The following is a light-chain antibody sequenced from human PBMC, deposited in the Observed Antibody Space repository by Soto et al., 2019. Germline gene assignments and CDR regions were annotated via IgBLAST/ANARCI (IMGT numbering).Light chain of an antibody. CDR2: DAS. Sequence: EIVMTHSPSTLSVSPLERATLSCRAVQSVGSYLAWFQQKPGQAPRLLIYDASDRAAGVPARFSGSGSGTDFTLTISSLEPEDFALYYCQQRGDWPPAITFGRGTRLEIK. CDR1: QSVGSY. J-gene: IGKJ5*01. CDR3: QQRGDWPPAIT. V-gene: IGKV3-11*01.